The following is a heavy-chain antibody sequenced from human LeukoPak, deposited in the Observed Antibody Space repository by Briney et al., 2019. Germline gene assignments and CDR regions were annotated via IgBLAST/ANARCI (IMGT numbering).Heavy chain of an antibody. V-gene: IGHV3-23*01. D-gene: IGHD5-18*01. CDR1: GFTFSSYA. CDR2: ISGSGGST. CDR3: AAELRGYSYVQGDY. J-gene: IGHJ4*02. Sequence: GGSLRLSCAASGFTFSSYAMSWVRQAPGKGLEWVSAISGSGGSTYYADSVKGRFTISRDNSKNTLYLQMNSLRSEDTAVYYCAAELRGYSYVQGDYWGQGTLVTVSS.